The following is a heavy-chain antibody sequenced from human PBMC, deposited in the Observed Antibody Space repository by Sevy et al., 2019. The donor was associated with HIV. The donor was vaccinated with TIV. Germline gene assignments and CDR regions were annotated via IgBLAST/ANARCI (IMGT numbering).Heavy chain of an antibody. D-gene: IGHD3-22*01. Sequence: GGSLRLSCAASGFTFSSHYMSWVRQAPGKGLEWVANIKQDGSDKFYVESVKGRFTISRDNAKNSLYLQLSSLRAEDTAMYFCAREAIYYYDSERHYDHAFDMWGPGTMVTVSS. CDR3: AREAIYYYDSERHYDHAFDM. CDR1: GFTFSSHY. V-gene: IGHV3-7*01. J-gene: IGHJ3*02. CDR2: IKQDGSDK.